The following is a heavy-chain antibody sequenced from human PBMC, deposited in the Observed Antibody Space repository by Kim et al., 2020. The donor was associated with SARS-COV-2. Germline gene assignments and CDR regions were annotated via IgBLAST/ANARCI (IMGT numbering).Heavy chain of an antibody. V-gene: IGHV1-58*02. CDR2: IVVGSGNT. Sequence: SVKVSCKASGFTFTGFAMQWVRQARGQRLEWIGWIVVGSGNTNYAQKFQERVTITRDMSTSTAYMELSSLRSEDTAVYYCAAPKIIHYFDSSGYYYDY. J-gene: IGHJ6*01. CDR1: GFTFTGFA. D-gene: IGHD3-22*01. CDR3: AAPKIIHYFDSSGYYYDY.